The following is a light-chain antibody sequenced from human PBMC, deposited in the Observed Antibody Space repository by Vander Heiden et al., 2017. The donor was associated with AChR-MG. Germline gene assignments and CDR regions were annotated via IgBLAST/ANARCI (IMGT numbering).Light chain of an antibody. CDR2: AAS. Sequence: DIQMTQSTSSLSASGGDRVTITCRASQSISSYLNWYQQKPGKAPKLLIYAASSLQSGVPSRFSGSGSGTDFTLTISSLQPEDFATYYCQQTYSTPPFTFGPGTKVDMK. V-gene: IGKV1-39*01. J-gene: IGKJ3*01. CDR3: QQTYSTPPFT. CDR1: QSISSY.